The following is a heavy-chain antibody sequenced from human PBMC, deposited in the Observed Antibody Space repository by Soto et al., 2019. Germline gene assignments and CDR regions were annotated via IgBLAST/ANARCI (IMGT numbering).Heavy chain of an antibody. CDR3: ARDQKWGRVALLRGLIIHFDY. CDR1: GYTFADSG. D-gene: IGHD3-10*01. Sequence: QVQLVQSGPEVKKPGASVKVSCKASGYTFADSGISWVRQAPGQGLEWLGWISAYNGNTNYAQKVQGRVTMTRDTTTSTAYMELRSLRSDDTAVYYCARDQKWGRVALLRGLIIHFDYWGQGTLVTVSS. CDR2: ISAYNGNT. V-gene: IGHV1-18*01. J-gene: IGHJ4*02.